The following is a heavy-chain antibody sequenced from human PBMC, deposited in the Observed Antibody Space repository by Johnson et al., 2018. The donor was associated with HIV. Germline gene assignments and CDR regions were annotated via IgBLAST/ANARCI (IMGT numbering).Heavy chain of an antibody. CDR2: FYSGGFT. J-gene: IGHJ3*02. V-gene: IGHV3-66*01. Sequence: VQLVESGGGVVQPGRSLRLSCAASGFTVSSNYMSWVRQAPGKGLEWVSVFYSGGFTYYAYSVKGRFTISRDNSKNTLYLQMNSLRAEDTAVYYCARGGYGEVFDIWGQGTMVTVSS. CDR3: ARGGYGEVFDI. D-gene: IGHD4-17*01. CDR1: GFTVSSNY.